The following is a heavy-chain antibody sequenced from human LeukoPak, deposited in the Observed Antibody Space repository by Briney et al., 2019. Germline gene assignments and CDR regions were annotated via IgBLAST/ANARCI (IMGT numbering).Heavy chain of an antibody. V-gene: IGHV3-21*01. CDR3: ARDSYYGDYEPYYMDV. Sequence: KAGGSLRLSCAASGFTFSSYSMNWVRQAPGKGLEWVSSISSSSSYIYYADSVKGRFTISRDNAKNSLYLQMNSLRAEDTAVYYCARDSYYGDYEPYYMDVWGKGTTVTISS. D-gene: IGHD4-17*01. CDR1: GFTFSSYS. CDR2: ISSSSSYI. J-gene: IGHJ6*03.